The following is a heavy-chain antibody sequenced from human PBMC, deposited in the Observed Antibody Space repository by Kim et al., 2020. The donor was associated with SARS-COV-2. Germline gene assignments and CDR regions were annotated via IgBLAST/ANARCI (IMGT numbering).Heavy chain of an antibody. V-gene: IGHV1-46*01. J-gene: IGHJ5*02. CDR3: ARDPLQQSNSNWFDP. D-gene: IGHD4-4*01. Sequence: QKFQGRVTMTRDTSTSTVYMELSSLRSEDTAVYYCARDPLQQSNSNWFDPWGQGTLVTVSS.